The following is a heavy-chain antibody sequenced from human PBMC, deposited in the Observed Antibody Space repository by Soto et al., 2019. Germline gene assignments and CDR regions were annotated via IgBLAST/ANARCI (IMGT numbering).Heavy chain of an antibody. V-gene: IGHV3-53*01. Sequence: GSLRLSCSVSGFTVTSNYMTWVRQAPGKGLEWVSVIYSGGSTYYADSVRGRFTISRDNSKNTLYPQMNSLRAEDTAVYYCATSYTWRLFDYWGQGTLVTVSS. CDR2: IYSGGST. CDR3: ATSYTWRLFDY. D-gene: IGHD3-16*01. CDR1: GFTVTSNY. J-gene: IGHJ4*02.